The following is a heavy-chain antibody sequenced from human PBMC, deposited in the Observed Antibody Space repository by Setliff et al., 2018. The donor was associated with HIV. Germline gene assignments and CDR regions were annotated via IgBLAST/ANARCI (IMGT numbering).Heavy chain of an antibody. CDR1: GGSMNGYY. Sequence: SETLSLTCTVSGGSMNGYYWSWIRQSSGKGLEWIGNIYQGGRTNYNSSLKSRVTISLNTSKRQFSLRVNSVTAADTAVYFCARVPTTDYQDGSGCYAPKWYYDVWGRGTLVTVSS. CDR3: ARVPTTDYQDGSGCYAPKWYYDV. D-gene: IGHD3-22*01. V-gene: IGHV4-59*01. J-gene: IGHJ2*01. CDR2: IYQGGRT.